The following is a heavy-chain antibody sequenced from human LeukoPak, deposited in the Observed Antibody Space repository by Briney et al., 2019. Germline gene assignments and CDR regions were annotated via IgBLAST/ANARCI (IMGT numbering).Heavy chain of an antibody. Sequence: GGSLRLSCAASEFSFKSYSFNWVRQAPGKGLEWASSINKGSTHMYYADSVKGRFTVSRDDAQNSLYLQMNSLSAEDTALYYCVRLRRNSDSSGYYYYYDSWGRGTQVTVSS. V-gene: IGHV3-21*01. CDR2: INKGSTHM. CDR1: EFSFKSYS. CDR3: VRLRRNSDSSGYYYYYDS. J-gene: IGHJ4*02. D-gene: IGHD3-22*01.